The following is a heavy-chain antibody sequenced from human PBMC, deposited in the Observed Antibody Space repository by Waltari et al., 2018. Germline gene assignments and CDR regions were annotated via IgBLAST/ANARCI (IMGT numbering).Heavy chain of an antibody. CDR2: NSGSGGST. Sequence: EVQLFESGAGLVQRGGSLSLSCAASGFTFGSVAMIWVRQAPGKGRKWVSANSGSGGSTYYADSGKGRFTISRDNSKNTLYLQMNSLRAEDTAVYYCANRLYSEYWGQGTLVTVSS. V-gene: IGHV3-23*01. J-gene: IGHJ4*02. D-gene: IGHD6-13*01. CDR3: ANRLYSEY. CDR1: GFTFGSVA.